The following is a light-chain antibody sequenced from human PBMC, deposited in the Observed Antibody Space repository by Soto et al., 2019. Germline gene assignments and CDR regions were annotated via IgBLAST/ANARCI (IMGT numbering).Light chain of an antibody. V-gene: IGLV2-11*01. CDR3: CSYAGSYTFV. J-gene: IGLJ1*01. CDR1: SSDAGGYNY. Sequence: QSVLTQPRSVSGSPGQSVTISCTGTSSDAGGYNYVSWYQQHPGKAPKLMIYDVSKRPSGVPDRFSGSKSGNTASLTISGLQAEDEADYYCCSYAGSYTFVFGTG. CDR2: DVS.